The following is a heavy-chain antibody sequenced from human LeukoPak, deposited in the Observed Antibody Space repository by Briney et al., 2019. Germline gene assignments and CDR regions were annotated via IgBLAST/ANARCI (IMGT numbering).Heavy chain of an antibody. V-gene: IGHV4-39*07. D-gene: IGHD6-13*01. J-gene: IGHJ5*02. CDR3: ARAVTSSSSWYKWVNWFDP. CDR1: GGSISSSNYY. Sequence: SETLSLTCTVSGGSISSSNYYWGWIRQPPGKGLECIGSVYYSGNTYYNPSLKSRVTISVDTSKNQISLKLSSVTAADTAVYYCARAVTSSSSWYKWVNWFDPWGQGTLVTVSS. CDR2: VYYSGNT.